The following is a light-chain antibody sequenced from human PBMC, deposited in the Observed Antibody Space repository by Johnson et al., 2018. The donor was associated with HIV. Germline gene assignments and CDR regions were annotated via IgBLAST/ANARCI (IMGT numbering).Light chain of an antibody. CDR1: SSNIGNNY. J-gene: IGLJ1*01. Sequence: QSILTQPPSVSAAPGQKVTISCSGSSSNIGNNYVSWYQQLPGTAPKLLISDNNKRPSGIPDRFSGSKSGTSDTLVISGLQTGDEAAYYCGTWDTSLSAPYVFGTGTKVTVL. CDR3: GTWDTSLSAPYV. V-gene: IGLV1-51*01. CDR2: DNN.